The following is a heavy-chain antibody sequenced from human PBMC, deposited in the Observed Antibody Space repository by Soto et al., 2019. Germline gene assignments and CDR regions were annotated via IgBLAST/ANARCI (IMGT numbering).Heavy chain of an antibody. CDR3: ARRVAAGIHLDS. CDR1: GFTFIDYW. J-gene: IGHJ4*02. CDR2: VNQDGSGG. V-gene: IGHV3-7*03. Sequence: PGGSLRLTCAASGFTFIDYWMSWVRQAPGKGLEWVGSVNQDGSGGYYVDSLKGRFTISRDNAKISLFLQMHNLRAEHTPGDCCARRVAAGIHLDSWGQGELVTVSS.